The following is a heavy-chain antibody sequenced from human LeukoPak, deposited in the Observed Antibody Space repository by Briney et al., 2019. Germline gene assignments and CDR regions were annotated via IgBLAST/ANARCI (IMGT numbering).Heavy chain of an antibody. CDR3: ARDAVAY. D-gene: IGHD6-19*01. Sequence: GGSLRLSCAASGFTFSSYWMTWVRQPPGKGLEWVATIEEDENKRYYVDSVKGRFTISRDNAKNSVYLQMNSLRAEDTAVYYCARDAVAYWGQGTLVIVSS. V-gene: IGHV3-7*03. CDR1: GFTFSSYW. CDR2: IEEDENKR. J-gene: IGHJ4*02.